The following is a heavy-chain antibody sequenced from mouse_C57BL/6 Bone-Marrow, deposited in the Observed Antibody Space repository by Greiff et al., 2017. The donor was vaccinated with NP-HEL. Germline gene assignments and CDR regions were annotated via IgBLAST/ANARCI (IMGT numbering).Heavy chain of an antibody. Sequence: EVNLVESGGGLVKPGGSLKLSCAASGFTFSSYAMSWVRQTPEKRLEWVATISDGGSYTYYPDNVKGRFTISRDNAKNNLYLQMSHLKSEDTAMYYCAREGYGSSEDYAMDYWGQGTSVTVSS. CDR1: GFTFSSYA. D-gene: IGHD1-1*01. CDR2: ISDGGSYT. J-gene: IGHJ4*01. CDR3: AREGYGSSEDYAMDY. V-gene: IGHV5-4*01.